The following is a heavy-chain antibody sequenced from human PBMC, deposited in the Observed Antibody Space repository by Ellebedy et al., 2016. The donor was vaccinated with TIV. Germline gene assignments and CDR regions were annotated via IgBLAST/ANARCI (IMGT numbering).Heavy chain of an antibody. CDR2: INPSGGST. J-gene: IGHJ3*02. CDR1: GYTFTSYY. Sequence: ASVKVSCXASGYTFTSYYMHWVRQAPGQGLEWMGIINPSGGSTSYAQKFQGRVTMTRDTSTSTVYMELSSLRSEDTAVYYCASELERHVFLFEPFTTPRPGTEDAFDIWGQGTMVTVSS. D-gene: IGHD1-1*01. V-gene: IGHV1-46*01. CDR3: ASELERHVFLFEPFTTPRPGTEDAFDI.